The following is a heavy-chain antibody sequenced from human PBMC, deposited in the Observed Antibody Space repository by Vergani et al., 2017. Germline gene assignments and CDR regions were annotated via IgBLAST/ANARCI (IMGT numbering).Heavy chain of an antibody. V-gene: IGHV4-59*01. CDR2: IYYSGST. J-gene: IGHJ4*02. D-gene: IGHD4/OR15-4a*01. CDR3: ARVSVLTMVYFDY. CDR1: GGSISSYY. Sequence: QVQLQESGPGLVKPSETLSLTCTVSGGSISSYYWSWIRQPPGKGLEWIGYIYYSGSTNYNPSLKSRVTISVDTSKNQFSLKLSSVTAADTAVYYCARVSVLTMVYFDYWGQGTLVTVSS.